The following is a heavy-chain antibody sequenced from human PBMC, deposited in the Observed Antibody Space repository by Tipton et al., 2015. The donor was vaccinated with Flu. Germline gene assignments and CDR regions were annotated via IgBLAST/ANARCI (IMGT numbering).Heavy chain of an antibody. CDR2: IYTNGDT. Sequence: TLSLTCSVSGGSIGSGTHYWSWVRQPAGKGLEWIGRIYTNGDTYYNPSLKSRVTISLDTPNNQFSLRLTSVTAADTSVYYCARGDYGDYDHEADAFDLWGRGTMVVVSS. CDR1: GGSIGSGTHY. CDR3: ARGDYGDYDHEADAFDL. J-gene: IGHJ3*01. D-gene: IGHD4-17*01. V-gene: IGHV4-61*02.